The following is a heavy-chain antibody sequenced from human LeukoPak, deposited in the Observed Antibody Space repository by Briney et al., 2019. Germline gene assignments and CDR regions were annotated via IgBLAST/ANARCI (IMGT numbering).Heavy chain of an antibody. CDR1: GFTLSSYW. V-gene: IGHV3-7*01. CDR3: ARGFIKLDY. J-gene: IGHJ4*02. CDR2: IKQDGSEK. Sequence: PGGSLRLSCAASGFTLSSYWMSWVRQARGKVLEWVANIKQDGSEKYYVDSVKGRFTISRDNAKNSLYLQMNSLRAEDTAVYYCARGFIKLDYWGQGTLVTVSS. D-gene: IGHD1-1*01.